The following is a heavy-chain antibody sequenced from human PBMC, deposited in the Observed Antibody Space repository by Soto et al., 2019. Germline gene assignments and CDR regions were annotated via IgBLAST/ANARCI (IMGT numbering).Heavy chain of an antibody. CDR2: IFYRGNT. CDR3: TRHAIIPKLQYGMDV. Sequence: YWSWIRQPPGKGLEWIGYIFYRGNTLYNPSLQSRVTISVDTSKNQFFLGLTSVTAADTAVYYCTRHAIIPKLQYGMDVWGQGASVTVSS. D-gene: IGHD1-1*01. CDR1: Y. J-gene: IGHJ6*02. V-gene: IGHV4-61*07.